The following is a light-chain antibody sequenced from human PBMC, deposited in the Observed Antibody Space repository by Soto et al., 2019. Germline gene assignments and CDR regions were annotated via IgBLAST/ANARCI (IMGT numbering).Light chain of an antibody. CDR1: GSDIGAYNY. Sequence: QSALTQPPSAYGSPGQSVTISCTGTGSDIGAYNYVSWYQQYPGKAPKVMIYDVIKRPSGVPDRFSGSKSGNTASLTVSGLRADDEAVYYCSSFVGGDSFDVIFGGGTKLTVL. J-gene: IGLJ2*01. V-gene: IGLV2-8*01. CDR2: DVI. CDR3: SSFVGGDSFDVI.